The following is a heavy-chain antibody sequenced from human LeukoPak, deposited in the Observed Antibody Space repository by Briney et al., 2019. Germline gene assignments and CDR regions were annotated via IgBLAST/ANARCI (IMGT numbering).Heavy chain of an antibody. CDR1: GGSISSYY. CDR3: TRGSIQLWGVDY. J-gene: IGHJ4*02. D-gene: IGHD5-18*01. CDR2: IYYSGSI. V-gene: IGHV4-59*01. Sequence: SETLSLTCTVSGGSISSYYWSWIRQPPGKGLEWIGYIYYSGSINYNPSLKSRVTISVDTSKNQFSLKLSSVTAADTAVYYCTRGSIQLWGVDYWGQGTLVTVSS.